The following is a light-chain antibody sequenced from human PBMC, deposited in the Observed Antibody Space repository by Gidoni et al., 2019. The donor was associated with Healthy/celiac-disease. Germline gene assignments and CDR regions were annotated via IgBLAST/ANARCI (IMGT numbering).Light chain of an antibody. CDR2: DAS. Sequence: EIVLTHSPATLSLSPGERATLSCRASQRVSSYLAWYQQKPGQAPRLLIYDASNRATGIPARFSGSGSGTDFTLTISSLEPEDFAVYYWQQRSNWPRTFGQGTKVEIK. V-gene: IGKV3-11*01. CDR1: QRVSSY. CDR3: QQRSNWPRT. J-gene: IGKJ1*01.